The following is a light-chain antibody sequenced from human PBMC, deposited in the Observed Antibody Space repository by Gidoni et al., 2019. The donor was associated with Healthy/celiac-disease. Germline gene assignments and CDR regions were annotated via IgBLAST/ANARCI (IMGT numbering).Light chain of an antibody. CDR2: LGS. CDR1: QSLLHSNGYNY. Sequence: IVMTQSPLSLPVTPGEPASISCRSSQSLLHSNGYNYLDWYLQKPGQSPQLLIYLGSNRASGVPDRFSGSGSGTEFTLKISRVEAEDVGVYYCMQALQTPPTFXGXTKVEIK. V-gene: IGKV2-28*01. CDR3: MQALQTPPT. J-gene: IGKJ4*01.